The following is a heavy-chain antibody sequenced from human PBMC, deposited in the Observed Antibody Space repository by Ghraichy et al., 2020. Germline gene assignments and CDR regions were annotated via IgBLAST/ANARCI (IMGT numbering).Heavy chain of an antibody. CDR1: GFTFSSYW. V-gene: IGHV3-7*05. CDR2: IKQDGSEK. D-gene: IGHD5-12*01. Sequence: GGSLRLSCAASGFTFSSYWMSWVRQAPGKGLEWVANIKQDGSEKYYVDSVKGRFTISRDNAKNSLYLQMNSLRAEDTAVYYCARDFPGERIVATTFDYWGQGTLVTVSS. CDR3: ARDFPGERIVATTFDY. J-gene: IGHJ4*02.